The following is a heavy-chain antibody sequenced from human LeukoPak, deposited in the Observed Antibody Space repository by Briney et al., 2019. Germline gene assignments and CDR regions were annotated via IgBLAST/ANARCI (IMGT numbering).Heavy chain of an antibody. CDR1: GVTFSGYY. D-gene: IGHD2-21*02. CDR3: ASSTCGGDCYHLDY. CDR2: INHSGST. J-gene: IGHJ4*02. Sequence: SETLSLTCAVYGVTFSGYYWSWIRQPPGKGLEWIGEINHSGSTNYNPSLKSRVTISVDTSKNQFSLKLSSVTAADTAVYYCASSTCGGDCYHLDYWGQGTLVTVSS. V-gene: IGHV4-34*01.